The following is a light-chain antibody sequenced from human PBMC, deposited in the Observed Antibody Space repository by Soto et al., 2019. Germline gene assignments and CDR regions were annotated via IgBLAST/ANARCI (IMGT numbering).Light chain of an antibody. CDR2: GAS. CDR3: QNYNSAPRT. CDR1: QGISND. V-gene: IGKV1-27*01. Sequence: DIQMTQSPSSLSASVGDRVTITCRASQGISNDLAWYQEKPGKVPELLIYGASALQSGVPSRFSGSGSGTDFALTISSLQPEDVATYYCQNYNSAPRTFGQGTKVEI. J-gene: IGKJ1*01.